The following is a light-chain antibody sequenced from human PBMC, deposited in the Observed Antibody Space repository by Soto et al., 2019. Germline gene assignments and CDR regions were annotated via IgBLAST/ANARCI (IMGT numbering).Light chain of an antibody. Sequence: IEMTKSRSWVCACVGDRVTMTCRASHSIRRYVSWYQQKTGKATKLMSNVASSLQSGVPSRFSGSGSGTDLILTISSLQPHAFATYSSTPTSASPETFC. CDR3: TPTSASPET. J-gene: IGKJ1*01. CDR2: VAS. V-gene: IGKV1-39*01. CDR1: HSIRRY.